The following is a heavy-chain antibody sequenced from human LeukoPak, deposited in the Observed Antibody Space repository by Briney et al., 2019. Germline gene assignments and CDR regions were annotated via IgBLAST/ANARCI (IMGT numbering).Heavy chain of an antibody. V-gene: IGHV3-23*01. CDR3: ARRTRGSWVDY. CDR1: GFTFRNFA. J-gene: IGHJ4*02. Sequence: GGSLRLSCAASGFTFRNFAMAWVRQAPGKGLEWVSAISGSGGTTYYTDSADSVEGRFTISRDNSKNTLSLQMNSLRAEDTAVYYCARRTRGSWVDYWGQGTLVTVSS. CDR2: ISGSGGTT. D-gene: IGHD1-26*01.